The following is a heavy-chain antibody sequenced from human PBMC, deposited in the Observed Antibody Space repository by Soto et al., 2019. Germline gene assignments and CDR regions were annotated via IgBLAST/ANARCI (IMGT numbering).Heavy chain of an antibody. J-gene: IGHJ5*02. CDR3: ARVPTYYDFWSGDTQNWFDP. Sequence: ASVKVSCKASGYTFTGYYMHWVRQAPGQGLEWMGWINPNSGGTNYAQKFQGRVTMTRDTSISTAYMELSRLRSDDTAVYYCARVPTYYDFWSGDTQNWFDPWGQGTLGTVSA. V-gene: IGHV1-2*02. D-gene: IGHD3-3*01. CDR1: GYTFTGYY. CDR2: INPNSGGT.